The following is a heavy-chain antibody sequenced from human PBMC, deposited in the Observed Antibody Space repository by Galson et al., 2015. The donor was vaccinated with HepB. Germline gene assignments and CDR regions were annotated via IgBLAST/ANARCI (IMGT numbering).Heavy chain of an antibody. V-gene: IGHV4-31*03. CDR2: IHSSGNP. D-gene: IGHD1-1*01. J-gene: IGHJ4*02. CDR1: GDSINAFSYF. CDR3: ARRGTYYFDY. Sequence: LTCTVSGDSINAFSYFWSWIRQHPGKGLEWIGYIHSSGNPYYNPSLKSRITLSIDTSKNQFSLELSSVTAADTAVYFCARRGTYYFDYWGQGILVTASS.